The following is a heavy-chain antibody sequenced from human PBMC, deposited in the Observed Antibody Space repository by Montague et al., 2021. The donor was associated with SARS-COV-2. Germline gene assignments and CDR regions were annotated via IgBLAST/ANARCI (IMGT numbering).Heavy chain of an antibody. J-gene: IGHJ4*02. Sequence: SLRLSCSASGFTFDDYGMGWVRQAPGKGLEWVSGISRSGDRTAYGDSVKGRFTISRDNAKNSLYLQMNSLRVEDTAFYHCSRGGGMIRGVVDFWGQGILVSVSS. CDR2: ISRSGDRT. D-gene: IGHD3-10*01. CDR3: SRGGGMIRGVVDF. CDR1: GFTFDDYG. V-gene: IGHV3-20*01.